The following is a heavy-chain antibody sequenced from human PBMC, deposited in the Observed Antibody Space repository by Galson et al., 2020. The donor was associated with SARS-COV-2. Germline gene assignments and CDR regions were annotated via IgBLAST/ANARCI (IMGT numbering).Heavy chain of an antibody. Sequence: GESLKISCAASGFTFRSYGMHWVRQAPGKGLEWVAVISYDGSNKYYADSVKGRFTISRDNSKNTLYLQMNSLRAEDTAVYYCAKASLYSSGWDAFDIWGQGTMVTVSS. V-gene: IGHV3-30*18. CDR2: ISYDGSNK. D-gene: IGHD6-19*01. J-gene: IGHJ3*02. CDR1: GFTFRSYG. CDR3: AKASLYSSGWDAFDI.